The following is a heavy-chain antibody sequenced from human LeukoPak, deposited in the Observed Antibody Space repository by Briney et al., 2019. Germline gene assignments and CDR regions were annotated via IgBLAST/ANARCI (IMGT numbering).Heavy chain of an antibody. CDR2: IYSGGST. J-gene: IGHJ4*02. Sequence: GGSLRLSCAASGFTVSSNYMSWVRQAPGKGLEWVSVIYSGGSTYYADSVKGRFTISRDNSKNTLYLQMNSLRAEDTAVYYCARGEHSSSWYLAPFDYWGQGTLVTVSS. CDR3: ARGEHSSSWYLAPFDY. D-gene: IGHD6-13*01. V-gene: IGHV3-66*01. CDR1: GFTVSSNY.